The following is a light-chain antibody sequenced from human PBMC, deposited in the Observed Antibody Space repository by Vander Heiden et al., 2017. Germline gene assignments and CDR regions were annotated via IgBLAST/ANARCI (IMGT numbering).Light chain of an antibody. CDR2: AAS. Sequence: DIQMTQSPSSLSASVGDRVTITCRASQSISSYLNWYKQKPGKAPKLLIYAASSLQSVVKSRFSGSGYGTDFTLTISSLQPEDFAPYYCQQRHCNPLLLTFGGGTKVEIK. V-gene: IGKV1-39*01. CDR1: QSISSY. CDR3: QQRHCNPLLLT. J-gene: IGKJ4*01.